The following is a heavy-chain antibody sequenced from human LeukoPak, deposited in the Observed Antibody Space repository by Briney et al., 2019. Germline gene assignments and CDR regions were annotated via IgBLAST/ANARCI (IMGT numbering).Heavy chain of an antibody. CDR2: INLDGSDR. CDR3: GRVIAGAIDY. CDR1: GFTFGGYS. J-gene: IGHJ4*02. D-gene: IGHD6-13*01. V-gene: IGHV3-7*01. Sequence: GGSLRLSCAASGFTFGGYSMTWVRQAPGKGLEWVANINLDGSDRFYVGFVKGRFTISRDNAGNSLYLQMNSLRAEDTAVYYCGRVIAGAIDYWGQGTLVTVSS.